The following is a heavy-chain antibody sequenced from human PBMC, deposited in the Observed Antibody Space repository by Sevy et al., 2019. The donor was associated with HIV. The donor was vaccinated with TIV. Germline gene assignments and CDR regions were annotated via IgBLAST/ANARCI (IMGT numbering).Heavy chain of an antibody. V-gene: IGHV3-11*06. D-gene: IGHD5-18*01. J-gene: IGHJ4*02. CDR3: ARVRYNFGQKYFDY. CDR2: ISSSSTYT. CDR1: KFTFSDYY. Sequence: GGSLRLSCTASKFTFSDYYMSWIRQAPGKGLEWVSYISSSSTYTNYADSVKGRFTISRDNAKNSLYLQLNSLRAEDTAVYYCARVRYNFGQKYFDYWDQGTLVTVSS.